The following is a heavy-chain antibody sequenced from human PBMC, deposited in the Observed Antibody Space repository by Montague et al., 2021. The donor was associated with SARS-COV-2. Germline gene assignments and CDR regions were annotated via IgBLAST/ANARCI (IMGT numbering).Heavy chain of an antibody. J-gene: IGHJ4*02. Sequence: SLRLSCAASGFTFSDYYMSWIRQAPGKGLEWVSYISSSSSFRNYXDSVKGRSTISRDNAKNSLYLQMNSLRAEDTAVYFCGRARITFFGVVIGPLDYWGQGTLVTVSS. CDR3: GRARITFFGVVIGPLDY. D-gene: IGHD3-3*01. V-gene: IGHV3-11*05. CDR2: ISSSSSFR. CDR1: GFTFSDYY.